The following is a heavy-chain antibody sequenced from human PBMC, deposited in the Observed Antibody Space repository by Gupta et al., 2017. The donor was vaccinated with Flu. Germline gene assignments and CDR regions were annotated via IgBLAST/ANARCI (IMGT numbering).Heavy chain of an antibody. V-gene: IGHV3-23*01. J-gene: IGHJ3*01. D-gene: IGHD5-18*01. CDR2: ITGSGDTT. CDR3: AKDGSYGPDAFNV. CDR1: GFAFSSYA. Sequence: ASGFAFSSYALSWVRQAPGKGLEWVSAITGSGDTTYYADSVKGRFTISRDNSKNTLYLQMSSLRAEDTALYYCAKDGSYGPDAFNVWGQGTMVTVSS.